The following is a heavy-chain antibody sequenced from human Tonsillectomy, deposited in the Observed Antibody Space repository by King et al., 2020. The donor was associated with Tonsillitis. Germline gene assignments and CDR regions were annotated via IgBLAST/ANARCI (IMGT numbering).Heavy chain of an antibody. CDR2: INPNSGGT. V-gene: IGHV1-2*02. Sequence: QLVQSGAEVKKPGASVKVSCKASGYTFTGYYMHWVRQAPGQGLEWRGWINPNSGGTNYAQKFQGRVTMTRDTSISTAYMELSRLRSDDTAVYYCASDSRGRITMVRGVIINYYYYYYMDVWGKGTTVTVSS. D-gene: IGHD3-10*01. CDR1: GYTFTGYY. J-gene: IGHJ6*03. CDR3: ASDSRGRITMVRGVIINYYYYYYMDV.